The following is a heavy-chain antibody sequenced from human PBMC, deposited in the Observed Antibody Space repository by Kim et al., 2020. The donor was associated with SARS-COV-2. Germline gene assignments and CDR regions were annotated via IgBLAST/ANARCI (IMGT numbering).Heavy chain of an antibody. CDR2: INHSGST. D-gene: IGHD1-26*01. CDR3: ARGWELLHSPGY. Sequence: QPPGKGLEWSGEINHSGSTNYNPSLKSRVTISVDTSKNQFSLKLSSVTAADTAVYYCARGWELLHSPGYWGQGTLVTVSS. J-gene: IGHJ4*02. V-gene: IGHV4-34*01.